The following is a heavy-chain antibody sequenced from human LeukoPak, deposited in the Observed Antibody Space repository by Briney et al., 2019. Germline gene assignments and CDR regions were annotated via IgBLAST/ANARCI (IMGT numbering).Heavy chain of an antibody. J-gene: IGHJ4*02. D-gene: IGHD5-18*01. CDR2: IIPIFGTA. CDR3: ARDAGDTAMVPSA. CDR1: GGTFSSYA. V-gene: IGHV1-69*13. Sequence: SVKVSCKASGGTFSSYAISWVRQVPGQGLEWMGGIIPIFGTANYAQKFQGRVTITADESTSTAYMELSSLRSEDTAVYYCARDAGDTAMVPSAWGQGTLVTVSS.